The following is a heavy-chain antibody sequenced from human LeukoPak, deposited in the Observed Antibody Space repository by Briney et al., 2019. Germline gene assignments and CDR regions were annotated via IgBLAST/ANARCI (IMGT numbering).Heavy chain of an antibody. J-gene: IGHJ6*02. D-gene: IGHD2-21*01. CDR1: GFTFSSYC. CDR2: ISSSSSYI. V-gene: IGHV3-21*01. CDR3: ARDRRGVVISYGMDV. Sequence: PGGSLRLSCAASGFTFSSYCMNWVRQAPGKGLEWVSSISSSSSYIYYADSVKGRFTISGDNAKNSLYLQMNSLRAEDTAVYYCARDRRGVVISYGMDVWGQGTTVTVSS.